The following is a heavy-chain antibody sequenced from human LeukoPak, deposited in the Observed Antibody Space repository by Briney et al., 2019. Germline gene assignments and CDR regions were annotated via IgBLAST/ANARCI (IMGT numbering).Heavy chain of an antibody. D-gene: IGHD1-7*01. CDR1: GFTFSSYA. Sequence: GGSLRLSCAASGFTFSSYAMHWVRQAPGKGLEYVSAISSNGGSTYYANSVKGRFTISRDNSKNTLYLQMGSLRAEDMAVYYCARDLHNWNYMAYYYYGMDVWGQGTTVTVSS. CDR2: ISSNGGST. CDR3: ARDLHNWNYMAYYYYGMDV. V-gene: IGHV3-64*01. J-gene: IGHJ6*02.